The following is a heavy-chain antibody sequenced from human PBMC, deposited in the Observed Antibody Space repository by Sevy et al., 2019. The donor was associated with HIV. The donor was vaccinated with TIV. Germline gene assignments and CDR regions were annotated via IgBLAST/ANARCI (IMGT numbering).Heavy chain of an antibody. CDR1: GGSISSGSYY. D-gene: IGHD4-4*01. Sequence: SETLSLTCTVSGGSISSGSYYWGWIRQSPGKGLEWIGTISYSGTTYYNPSFKSRVTISADTSKNQFSLNLSSVTAADTAIYYCARGYDHSNQYYYYYYMDVWGKGTTVTVSS. CDR2: ISYSGTT. J-gene: IGHJ6*03. V-gene: IGHV4-39*02. CDR3: ARGYDHSNQYYYYYYMDV.